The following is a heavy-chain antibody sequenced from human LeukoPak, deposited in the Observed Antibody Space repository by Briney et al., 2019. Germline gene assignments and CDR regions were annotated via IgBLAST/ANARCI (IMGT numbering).Heavy chain of an antibody. V-gene: IGHV4-4*07. D-gene: IGHD3-10*01. CDR2: IYMTGST. J-gene: IGHJ5*02. CDR3: ARVALFGSGSYYWFDP. Sequence: SETLSLTCTVSGGSISGHYWSWIRQPAGKGLEWSGRIYMTGSTNYNPSLKSRVTMSVDMSKNQFSLKLSSVTAADTAVYFCARVALFGSGSYYWFDPWGQGTLVTVSS. CDR1: GGSISGHY.